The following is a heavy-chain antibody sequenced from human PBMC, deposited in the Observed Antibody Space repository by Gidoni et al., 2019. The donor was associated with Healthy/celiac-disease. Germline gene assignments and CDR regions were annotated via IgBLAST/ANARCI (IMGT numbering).Heavy chain of an antibody. J-gene: IGHJ4*02. CDR3: AILAVARSYYFDY. CDR2: MSAYNDNT. D-gene: IGHD6-19*01. CDR1: GYTFTSYG. V-gene: IGHV1-18*01. Sequence: QVQLVQSGDEVKKPGASVTVYCTASGYTFTSYGISWVRQAPGQGPEWMGWMSAYNDNTNYAQKLQGRVTMTTVASTSTAYMELRRLRSDDTAVYYCAILAVARSYYFDYWGQGTLVTVSS.